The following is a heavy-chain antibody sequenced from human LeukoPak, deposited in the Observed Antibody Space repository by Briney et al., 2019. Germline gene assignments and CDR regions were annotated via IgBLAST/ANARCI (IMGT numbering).Heavy chain of an antibody. CDR3: ARAGGYDFWSGYYDRGFDP. V-gene: IGHV4-59*01. J-gene: IGHJ5*02. CDR1: GGSISSYY. Sequence: SETLSLTCTVSGGSISSYYWSWIRQPPGKGLEWIGYTYYSGSTNYNPSLKSRVTISVDTSKNQFSLKLSSVTAADTAVYYCARAGGYDFWSGYYDRGFDPWGQGTLVTVSS. D-gene: IGHD3-3*01. CDR2: TYYSGST.